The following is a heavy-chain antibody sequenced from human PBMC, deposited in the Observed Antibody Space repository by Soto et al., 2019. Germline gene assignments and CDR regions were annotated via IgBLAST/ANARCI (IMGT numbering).Heavy chain of an antibody. V-gene: IGHV3-53*02. Sequence: EVQLVETGGGLIQPGGSLRLSCAASGFTVSSNYMSWVRQAPGQGLEWGAVIYSGGSTYYADSVKGRFTISRDNSKNTLYLHMNSLRAEDTAVYYCEIDYGDLIDSGGQGPLVTVSS. J-gene: IGHJ5*01. CDR3: EIDYGDLIDS. CDR2: IYSGGST. D-gene: IGHD4-17*01. CDR1: GFTVSSNY.